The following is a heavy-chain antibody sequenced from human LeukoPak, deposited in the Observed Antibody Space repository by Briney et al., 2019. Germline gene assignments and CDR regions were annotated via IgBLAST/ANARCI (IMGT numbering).Heavy chain of an antibody. CDR3: ARPQSIAARPYYYYGMDV. D-gene: IGHD6-6*01. V-gene: IGHV3-7*01. J-gene: IGHJ6*02. Sequence: GGSLRLSCAASGFTFSSYWMSWVRQAPGKGLEWVANIKQDGSEKYYADSVKGRFTISRDNAKNSLYLQMNSLRAEDTAVYYCARPQSIAARPYYYYGMDVWGQGTTVTVSS. CDR2: IKQDGSEK. CDR1: GFTFSSYW.